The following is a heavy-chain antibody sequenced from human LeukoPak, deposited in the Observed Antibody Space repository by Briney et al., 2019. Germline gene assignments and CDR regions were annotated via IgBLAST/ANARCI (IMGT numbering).Heavy chain of an antibody. J-gene: IGHJ3*02. CDR2: IYSGGST. CDR1: GFTFSSYG. Sequence: GGSLRLSCAASGFTFSSYGMHWVRQAPGKGLEWVSVIYSGGSTYYADSVRGRFTISRDNSKNTLYLQMNSLRAEDTAVYYCAGDLYGSGTPIWGQGTMVTVSS. V-gene: IGHV3-66*01. CDR3: AGDLYGSGTPI. D-gene: IGHD3-10*01.